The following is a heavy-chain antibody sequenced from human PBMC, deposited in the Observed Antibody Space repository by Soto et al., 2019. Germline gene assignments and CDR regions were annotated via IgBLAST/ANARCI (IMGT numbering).Heavy chain of an antibody. V-gene: IGHV4-34*01. Sequence: PSETLSLTCAVYGGTFTGYYWTWIRQSPGKGLEWIGEINHGGSTNYNPSLKSRLTISVETSKKQFSLKLTSVTAADTAVYFCSRGQSSVRGYRGGWYAYWGRGTLVTSPQ. CDR1: GGTFTGYY. CDR3: SRGQSSVRGYRGGWYAY. J-gene: IGHJ4*02. D-gene: IGHD6-19*01. CDR2: INHGGST.